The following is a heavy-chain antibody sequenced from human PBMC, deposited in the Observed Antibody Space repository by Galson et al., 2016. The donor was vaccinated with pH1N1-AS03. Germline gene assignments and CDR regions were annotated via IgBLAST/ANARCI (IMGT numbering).Heavy chain of an antibody. J-gene: IGHJ4*02. V-gene: IGHV5-51*03. CDR3: ASPRFNYFDN. Sequence: QSGAEVKKPGESLKISCKGSRYRFTNYWIGWVRQMPGKGLEWMGIIYPGNSDSRYNKSFQGQVTISADTSISTVYVQWSSLQASDTAMYYCASPRFNYFDNWGQGTLVTGSS. CDR1: RYRFTNYW. CDR2: IYPGNSDS.